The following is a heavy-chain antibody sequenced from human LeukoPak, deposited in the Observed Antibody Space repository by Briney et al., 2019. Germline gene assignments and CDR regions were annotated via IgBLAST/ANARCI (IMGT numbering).Heavy chain of an antibody. V-gene: IGHV4-34*01. CDR1: GGSFSGYY. D-gene: IGHD3-10*01. J-gene: IGHJ4*02. CDR3: ARAPTLLWFGELRSGFDY. Sequence: PSETLSLTCAVYGGSFSGYYWSWIRQPPGKGLEWIGEINHSGSTNYNPSLKSRVTISVDTSKNQFSLKLSSVTAADTAVYYCARAPTLLWFGELRSGFDYWGQGTLVTVSS. CDR2: INHSGST.